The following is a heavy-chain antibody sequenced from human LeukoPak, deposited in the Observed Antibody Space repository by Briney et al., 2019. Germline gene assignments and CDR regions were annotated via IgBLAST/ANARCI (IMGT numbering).Heavy chain of an antibody. D-gene: IGHD5-12*01. CDR2: IYYSGST. CDR3: ARLGYSGYEFDY. V-gene: IGHV4-59*11. Sequence: SETLSLTCTVSGGSISSHYWIWIRQPPGKGLEWIGYIYYSGSTNYNPSLKSRVTISVDTSKNQFSLKLSSVTAADTAVYYCARLGYSGYEFDYWGQGTLVTVSS. J-gene: IGHJ4*02. CDR1: GGSISSHY.